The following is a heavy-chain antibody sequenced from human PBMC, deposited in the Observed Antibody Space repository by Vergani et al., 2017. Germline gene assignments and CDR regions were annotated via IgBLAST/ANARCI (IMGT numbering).Heavy chain of an antibody. V-gene: IGHV1-18*01. D-gene: IGHD3-3*01. CDR3: ARGVAYDFWSGDYTGNYYYYMDV. CDR2: ISAYNGNT. Sequence: QVQLVQSGAEVKKPGASVKVSCKASGYTFTSYGISWVRQAPGQGLEWMGWISAYNGNTNYAATLQGRVTMTTDTSTSTAYMELRSLGSDDTAVSYCARGVAYDFWSGDYTGNYYYYMDVWERGTTVTVSS. J-gene: IGHJ6*03. CDR1: GYTFTSYG.